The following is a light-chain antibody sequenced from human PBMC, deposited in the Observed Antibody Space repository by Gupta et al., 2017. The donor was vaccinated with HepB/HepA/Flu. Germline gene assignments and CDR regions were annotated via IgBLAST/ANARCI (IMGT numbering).Light chain of an antibody. CDR2: EHN. CDR1: SGSFPSNF. J-gene: IGLJ1*01. CDR3: QSYDTNSYV. V-gene: IGLV6-57*02. Sequence: NSKLTQPHSVSESPGKTVTISCTVSSGSFPSNFVQWYQQRPGSAPTTVIYEHNQRPSGVPDRFSGSIDRSSNSASLTISGLRTEDEADYYCQSYDTNSYVFGTGTKVTVL.